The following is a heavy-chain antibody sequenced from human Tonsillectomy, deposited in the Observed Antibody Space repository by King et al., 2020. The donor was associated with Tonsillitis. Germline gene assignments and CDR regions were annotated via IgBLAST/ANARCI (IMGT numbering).Heavy chain of an antibody. Sequence: VQLVQSGAEVKKPGSSVKVSCKASGGTFSRYGVSWVRQAPGQGLEWMGGINPILGTTKYAQKFQGRVTISADESTSTANIEVSSLRSEDTAVYYCARGMTIVGVVTPNMDVWGKGTTVTVSS. CDR2: INPILGTT. CDR1: GGTFSRYG. V-gene: IGHV1-69*01. CDR3: ARGMTIVGVVTPNMDV. J-gene: IGHJ6*03. D-gene: IGHD3-3*01.